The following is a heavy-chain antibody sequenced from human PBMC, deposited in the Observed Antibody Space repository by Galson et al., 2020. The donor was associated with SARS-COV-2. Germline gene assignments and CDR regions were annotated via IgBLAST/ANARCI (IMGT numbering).Heavy chain of an antibody. J-gene: IGHJ3*02. Sequence: SETLSLTCAVSGYSISSGYYWGWIRQPPGKGLEWIGSIYHSGSTYYNPSLKSRVTISVDTSKNQFSLKLSSVTAADTAVYYCARHVGGSSWFWGAFDIWGQGTMVTVSS. CDR2: IYHSGST. CDR1: GYSISSGYY. D-gene: IGHD6-13*01. CDR3: ARHVGGSSWFWGAFDI. V-gene: IGHV4-38-2*01.